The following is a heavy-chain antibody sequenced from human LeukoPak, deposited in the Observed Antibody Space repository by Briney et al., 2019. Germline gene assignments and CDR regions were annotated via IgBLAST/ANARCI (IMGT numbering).Heavy chain of an antibody. D-gene: IGHD6-6*01. CDR1: GFTFSSFT. CDR3: ARDPGAYSSSPIDY. CDR2: ISSSSYI. V-gene: IGHV3-21*01. Sequence: GGSLRLSCAASGFTFSSFTMNWVRQAPGKGLEWVSSISSSSYIYSADSVKGRFTISRDNDRNSLYLRMNSLRAEDTAVYYCARDPGAYSSSPIDYWGQGTLVTVSS. J-gene: IGHJ4*02.